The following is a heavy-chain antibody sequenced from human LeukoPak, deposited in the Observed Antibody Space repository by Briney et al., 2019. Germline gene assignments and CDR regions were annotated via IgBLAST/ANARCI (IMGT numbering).Heavy chain of an antibody. J-gene: IGHJ4*02. Sequence: GKSLRLSCAASGFTFSGYPIHWVRQAPGKGLEWVAVISYDGSNKYYADSVKGRFTISRDNSKNTLYLQMNSLRAEDTAVYYCARDLSGSYSYFDYWGQGTLVTVSS. V-gene: IGHV3-30-3*01. D-gene: IGHD1-26*01. CDR3: ARDLSGSYSYFDY. CDR1: GFTFSGYP. CDR2: ISYDGSNK.